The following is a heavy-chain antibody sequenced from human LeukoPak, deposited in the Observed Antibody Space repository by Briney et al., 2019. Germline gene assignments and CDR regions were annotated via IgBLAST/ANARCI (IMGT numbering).Heavy chain of an antibody. CDR3: SRQVVGNDY. Sequence: PSEILSLTCAVYGESSFSSYYWSWIRQTPGGALEWIGEINHSGYTNYNPSLKSRVTLSIDTSKNQFSLRLNSVTAADTAVYYCSRQVVGNDYWGQGTLVTVSS. CDR1: GESSFSSYY. V-gene: IGHV4-34*01. J-gene: IGHJ4*02. CDR2: INHSGYT. D-gene: IGHD3-22*01.